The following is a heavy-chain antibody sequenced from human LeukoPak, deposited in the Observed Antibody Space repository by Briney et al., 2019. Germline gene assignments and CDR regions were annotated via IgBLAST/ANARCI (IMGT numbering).Heavy chain of an antibody. V-gene: IGHV3-11*01. CDR3: VARRFYRSGSPH. CDR1: GFTFSDYY. J-gene: IGHJ4*02. CDR2: INYSASSI. Sequence: GGSLRLSCAASGFTFSDYYMSWIRQTPGEGLEWLSDINYSASSIHYADSVKGRFTISRDNTKKSLFLQMNSLRAEDTALYYCVARRFYRSGSPHWGQGTLVTVSS. D-gene: IGHD3-10*01.